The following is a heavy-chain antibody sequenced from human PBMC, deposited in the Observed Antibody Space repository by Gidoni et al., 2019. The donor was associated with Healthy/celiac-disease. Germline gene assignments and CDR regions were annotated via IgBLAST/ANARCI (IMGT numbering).Heavy chain of an antibody. J-gene: IGHJ6*03. V-gene: IGHV1-46*01. Sequence: QVQLVQSGAEVKKPGASVKVSCKASGYTFTSYYMHWVRQAPGQGLEWMGIINPSGGSTSYAQKFQGRVTMTRDTSTSTVYMELSSLRSEDTAVYYCARDGTAVRGVIGTGMYYYMDVWGKGTTVTVSS. D-gene: IGHD3-10*01. CDR3: ARDGTAVRGVIGTGMYYYMDV. CDR1: GYTFTSYY. CDR2: INPSGGST.